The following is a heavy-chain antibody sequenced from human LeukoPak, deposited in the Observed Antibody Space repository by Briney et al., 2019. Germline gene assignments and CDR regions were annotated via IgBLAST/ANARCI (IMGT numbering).Heavy chain of an antibody. CDR1: GFTFSSYA. Sequence: PGGSLRLSCAASGFTFSSYAMHWVRQAPGKGLEWVAVISYDGSNKYYADSVKGRFTISRDNSKNTLYLQMNSLRAEDTAVYYCARDPLFHDFRGNSSSPYGFNIWGQGTMVTVSS. J-gene: IGHJ3*02. V-gene: IGHV3-30*04. D-gene: IGHD3/OR15-3a*01. CDR2: ISYDGSNK. CDR3: ARDPLFHDFRGNSSSPYGFNI.